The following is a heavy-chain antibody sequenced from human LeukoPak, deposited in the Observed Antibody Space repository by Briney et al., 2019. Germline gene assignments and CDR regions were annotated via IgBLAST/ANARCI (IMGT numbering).Heavy chain of an antibody. CDR2: IYPGDSDT. Sequence: GESLKISCKGSGYSLTSYWISWVRQMPGKGLEWMGIIYPGDSDTRYSPSFQGQVTISADKSISTAYLQWSSLKASDTAMYYCVRHEEYYDSNGLYHSYYFDYWGQGTLVTVSS. CDR1: GYSLTSYW. V-gene: IGHV5-51*01. J-gene: IGHJ4*02. CDR3: VRHEEYYDSNGLYHSYYFDY. D-gene: IGHD3-22*01.